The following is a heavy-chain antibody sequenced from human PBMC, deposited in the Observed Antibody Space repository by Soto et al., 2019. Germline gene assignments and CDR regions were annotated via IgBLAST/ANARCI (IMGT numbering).Heavy chain of an antibody. Sequence: QVQLVESGGGVVQPGRSLRLSCAASGFTFSSYGMHWVRQAPGKGLEWVAVISYDGSNKYYADSVKGRFTISRDNSKNTLYLQMNSLRAEDTAVYYCAKDDDGSGSYFAHYYGMDVWGQGTTVTVSS. CDR3: AKDDDGSGSYFAHYYGMDV. CDR1: GFTFSSYG. J-gene: IGHJ6*02. V-gene: IGHV3-30*18. CDR2: ISYDGSNK. D-gene: IGHD3-10*01.